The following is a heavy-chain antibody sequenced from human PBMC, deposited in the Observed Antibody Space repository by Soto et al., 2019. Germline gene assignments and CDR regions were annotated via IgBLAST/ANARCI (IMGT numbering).Heavy chain of an antibody. CDR3: ANYGDYAVY. CDR1: GFTFSSYA. D-gene: IGHD4-17*01. Sequence: EVQLLESGGGLVQPGGSLRLSCAASGFTFSSYAMSWVRQAPGKGLEWVSAISGSGGSTYYPDSVKGRFTISRDNSKNSLYLQMNSLRAEDTGVYYCANYGDYAVYWGQGTLVTVSS. J-gene: IGHJ4*02. V-gene: IGHV3-23*01. CDR2: ISGSGGST.